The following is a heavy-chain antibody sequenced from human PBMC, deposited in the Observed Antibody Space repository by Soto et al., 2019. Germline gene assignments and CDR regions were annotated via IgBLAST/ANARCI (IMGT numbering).Heavy chain of an antibody. V-gene: IGHV4-61*08. CDR2: MYYSGST. D-gene: IGHD2-21*02. CDR1: GGSVNSGGSY. J-gene: IGHJ4*02. CDR3: ARGGDWKFDY. Sequence: PSETLSLTCTVSGGSVNSGGSYWSWIRQPPGKGLEWIGYMYYSGSTNYNPSLKSRVTILVEKSKNQVSLELSSMTAADTAVYYCARGGDWKFDYWGKGTLVTVSS.